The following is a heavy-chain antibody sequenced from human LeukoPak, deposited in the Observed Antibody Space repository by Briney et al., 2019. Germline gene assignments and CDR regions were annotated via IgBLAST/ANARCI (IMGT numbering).Heavy chain of an antibody. D-gene: IGHD6-19*01. CDR3: ARRSTVAGRGRFDP. CDR1: GGSIRSTSYY. J-gene: IGHJ5*02. Sequence: SETLSLTCTVSGGSIRSTSYYWGWIRQPPGKGLEWPGSVHYSGSTYDSPSLKSRVTISVDTSKNQFSLKLISVTAADTAVYYCARRSTVAGRGRFDPWGQGTLVTVSS. CDR2: VHYSGST. V-gene: IGHV4-39*01.